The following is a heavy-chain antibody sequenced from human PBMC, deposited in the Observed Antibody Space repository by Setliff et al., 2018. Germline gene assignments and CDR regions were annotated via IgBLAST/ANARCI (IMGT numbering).Heavy chain of an antibody. D-gene: IGHD6-6*01. Sequence: ASVKVSCKASGYTFTSYDINWVRQATGQGLEWMGGFDPEDGETIYAQKFQGRVTMTEDTSTDTAYMELSRLRSDDTAVYYCARSLAARIYYFDYWGQGTLVTVSS. CDR3: ARSLAARIYYFDY. CDR2: FDPEDGET. J-gene: IGHJ4*02. CDR1: GYTFTSYD. V-gene: IGHV1-24*01.